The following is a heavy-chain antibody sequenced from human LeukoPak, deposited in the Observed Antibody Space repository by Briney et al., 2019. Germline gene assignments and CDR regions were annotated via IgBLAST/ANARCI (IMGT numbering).Heavy chain of an antibody. CDR3: ARVYYGRGGGDAFDI. Sequence: PSETLSLTSTVSGGSISSGGYYWSWIRQPPGKGLEWIGYIYHSGSTYYNPSLKSRVTISVDRSKNQFSLKLSSVTAADTAVYYCARVYYGRGGGDAFDIWGQGTMVTVSS. CDR2: IYHSGST. J-gene: IGHJ3*02. CDR1: GGSISSGGYY. D-gene: IGHD3-10*02. V-gene: IGHV4-30-2*01.